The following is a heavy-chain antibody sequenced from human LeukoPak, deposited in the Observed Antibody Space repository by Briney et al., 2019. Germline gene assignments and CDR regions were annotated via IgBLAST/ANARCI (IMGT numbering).Heavy chain of an antibody. CDR1: GGTFSSYA. J-gene: IGHJ3*02. CDR3: ARDANPEELTTPGFFVPHAFDI. Sequence: SVKVSCKASGGTFSSYAISWVRQAPGQGLEWMGRIIPILGIANYAQKFQGRVTITADKSTSTAYMELSSLRSEDTAVYYCARDANPEELTTPGFFVPHAFDIWGQGTMVTVSS. D-gene: IGHD4-17*01. CDR2: IIPILGIA. V-gene: IGHV1-69*04.